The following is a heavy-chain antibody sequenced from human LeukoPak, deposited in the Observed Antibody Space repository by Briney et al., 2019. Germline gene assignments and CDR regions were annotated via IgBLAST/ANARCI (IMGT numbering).Heavy chain of an antibody. J-gene: IGHJ4*02. D-gene: IGHD2-15*01. CDR3: ARPGLYCSGGICYPLES. CDR1: AFTFSSSW. Sequence: RPGGSLRLACAASAFTFSSSWMTWVRQAPGKGLEWVANIKQDGSEKYYVDSVKGRFTISRDNAKNSLYLQMNSLRVEDTAVYYCARPGLYCSGGICYPLESWGQGTLVTVSS. V-gene: IGHV3-7*01. CDR2: IKQDGSEK.